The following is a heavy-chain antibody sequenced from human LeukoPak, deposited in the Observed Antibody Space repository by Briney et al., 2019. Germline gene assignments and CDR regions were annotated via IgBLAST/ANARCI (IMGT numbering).Heavy chain of an antibody. V-gene: IGHV4-59*08. Sequence: KPAETLSLTCTVSGGSISSYYWSWIRQPPGEGLEWIGYIYYSGSTNYNPSLKSRVTISVDPSKNKFSLKLSSVTAADTAVYYCARGEPSGRPGIGFDYWGQGALVTVSS. CDR3: ARGEPSGRPGIGFDY. CDR2: IYYSGST. D-gene: IGHD1-26*01. CDR1: GGSISSYY. J-gene: IGHJ4*02.